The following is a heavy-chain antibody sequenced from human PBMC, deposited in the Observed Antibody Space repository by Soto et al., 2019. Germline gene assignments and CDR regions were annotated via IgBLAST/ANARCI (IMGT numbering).Heavy chain of an antibody. J-gene: IGHJ5*02. D-gene: IGHD3-10*01. CDR3: ARPGSRGHLRDWFDP. Sequence: SETLSLTCSVSGYSISSGYYRGWIRQPPGKRLEWIGSIYHSGSTYYNPSLKSRVTILVDTSKNQFSLKLSSVTAADTAVYYCARPGSRGHLRDWFDPWGHGSLVTVSS. CDR2: IYHSGST. V-gene: IGHV4-38-2*01. CDR1: GYSISSGYY.